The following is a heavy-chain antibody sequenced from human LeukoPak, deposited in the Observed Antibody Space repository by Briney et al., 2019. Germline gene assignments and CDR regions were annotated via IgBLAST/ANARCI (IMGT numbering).Heavy chain of an antibody. CDR1: GFTFSSYN. Sequence: GGSLRLSCAASGFTFSSYNMNWVRQAPGKGLEWVSSISTSSSYIYHADSVKGRFTISRDNAKNSLFLQMNSLRAEDTAIYYCASGGYSGYVTSDYWGQGTLVTVSS. V-gene: IGHV3-21*01. D-gene: IGHD5-12*01. J-gene: IGHJ4*02. CDR3: ASGGYSGYVTSDY. CDR2: ISTSSSYI.